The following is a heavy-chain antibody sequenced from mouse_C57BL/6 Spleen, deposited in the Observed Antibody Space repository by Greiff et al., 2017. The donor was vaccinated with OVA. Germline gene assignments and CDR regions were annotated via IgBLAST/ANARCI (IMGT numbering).Heavy chain of an antibody. CDR2: INPGSGGT. J-gene: IGHJ3*01. Sequence: VQLQQSGAELVRPGTSVKVSCKASGYAFTNYLIEWVKQRPGQGLEWIGVINPGSGGTNYNEKFKGKATLTADKSSSTAYMQLSSLTSEDSAVYSCARSPYGSSLEGFAYWGQGTLVTVSA. CDR3: ARSPYGSSLEGFAY. CDR1: GYAFTNYL. V-gene: IGHV1-54*01. D-gene: IGHD1-1*01.